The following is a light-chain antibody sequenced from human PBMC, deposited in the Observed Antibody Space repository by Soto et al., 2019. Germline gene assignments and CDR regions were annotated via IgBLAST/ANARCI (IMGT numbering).Light chain of an antibody. CDR3: CSYASTSTPLV. CDR1: SSDVGSDNL. CDR2: EGS. J-gene: IGLJ1*01. Sequence: QSALTQPASVSGSPGQSITISCTGTSSDVGSDNLVSWYQQHPGKAPKLIIYEGSKRPSGVSNRFSGSKSGNTASLTISGLQAEDEADYYRCSYASTSTPLVFGTGTKVTVL. V-gene: IGLV2-23*01.